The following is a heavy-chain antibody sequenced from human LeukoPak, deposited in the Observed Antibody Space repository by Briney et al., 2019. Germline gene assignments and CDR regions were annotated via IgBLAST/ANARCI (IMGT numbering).Heavy chain of an antibody. J-gene: IGHJ5*02. CDR3: ARDRFVGYHDWFDP. D-gene: IGHD2-2*01. CDR2: TYYRSKWYN. V-gene: IGHV6-1*01. Sequence: SQTLSLTCAISGDSVSSNSAAWNWIRQPPSRGLEWLGRTYYRSKWYNDYAVSVKSRITINPDTTKNQFSLQLNSVTPEDTAVYYCARDRFVGYHDWFDPWGQGTLVTVSS. CDR1: GDSVSSNSAA.